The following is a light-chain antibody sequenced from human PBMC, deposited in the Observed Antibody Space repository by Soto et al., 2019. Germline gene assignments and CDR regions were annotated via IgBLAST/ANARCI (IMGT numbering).Light chain of an antibody. V-gene: IGKV2-28*01. J-gene: IGKJ2*01. CDR3: MEALQTPVT. CDR1: QSLLHSNGYNY. CDR2: LGS. Sequence: DIVMTQSPLSLPVTPGEPAFISCRSSQSLLHSNGYNYLDWYLQKLGESPQLLIYLGSNRASGVPDRFSGSRSGTDFTLRISRVEAEDVGVYYCMEALQTPVTFGQGTKLEIK.